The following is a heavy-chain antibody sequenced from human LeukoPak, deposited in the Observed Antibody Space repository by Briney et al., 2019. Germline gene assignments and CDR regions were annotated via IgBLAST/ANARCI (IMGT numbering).Heavy chain of an antibody. CDR2: IYPGDSDT. Sequence: GESLKISCKGSGYSFTSYWIGWVRQMPGKGLERMGIIYPGDSDTRYSPSFQGQVTISADKSVSTAYLQWSSLKASDTAMYYCARYPPSGSWYGSNWFDPWGQGTLVTVSS. J-gene: IGHJ5*02. CDR3: ARYPPSGSWYGSNWFDP. V-gene: IGHV5-51*01. D-gene: IGHD6-13*01. CDR1: GYSFTSYW.